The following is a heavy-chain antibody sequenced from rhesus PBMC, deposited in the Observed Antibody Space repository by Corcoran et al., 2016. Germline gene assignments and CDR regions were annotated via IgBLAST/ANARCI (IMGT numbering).Heavy chain of an antibody. V-gene: IGHV4S2*01. Sequence: QVQLQESGPGLVKPSETPSLTCAVPGASISSDYWSWARQAPGKGLEWIGRIYGNKGGTDYNPSLKSRVTISVDASTDQFSLKLNSVTAADTAVFYCARGYWTDYSFDYWGLGVLVTVSS. CDR2: IYGNKGGT. CDR3: ARGYWTDYSFDY. D-gene: IGHD3-22*01. CDR1: GASISSDY. J-gene: IGHJ4*01.